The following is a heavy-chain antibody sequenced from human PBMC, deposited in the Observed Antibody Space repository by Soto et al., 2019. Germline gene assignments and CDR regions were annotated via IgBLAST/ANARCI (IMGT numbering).Heavy chain of an antibody. D-gene: IGHD2-8*01. CDR3: ARGMNQRYAVDY. CDR2: IYSDGSST. CDR1: GFTFSSYW. J-gene: IGHJ4*02. Sequence: EVQLVESGGGLVQPGESLRLSCAASGFTFSSYWMHWVRRAPGKGLVWVSRIYSDGSSTNYADSVKGRFTISRDNAKNTLYLQMNSLRAEDTAVYYCARGMNQRYAVDYWGQGTLVTVSS. V-gene: IGHV3-74*01.